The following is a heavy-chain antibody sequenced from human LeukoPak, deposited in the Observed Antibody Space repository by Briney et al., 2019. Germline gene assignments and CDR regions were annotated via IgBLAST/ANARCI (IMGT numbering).Heavy chain of an antibody. CDR1: GGSISSYY. J-gene: IGHJ5*02. V-gene: IGHV4-59*01. D-gene: IGHD2-15*01. Sequence: SETLSLTCTVSGGSISSYYWSWIRQPPGKGLEWIGYIYYSGSTNYNPSLKSRVTISVDTSKNQFSLKLSSVTAADTAVYYCERARGYCSGGSCYNWFDPWGQGTLVTVSS. CDR3: ERARGYCSGGSCYNWFDP. CDR2: IYYSGST.